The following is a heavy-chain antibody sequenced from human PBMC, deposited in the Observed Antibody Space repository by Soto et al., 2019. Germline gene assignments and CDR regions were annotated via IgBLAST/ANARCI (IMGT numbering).Heavy chain of an antibody. V-gene: IGHV3-23*01. J-gene: IGHJ4*02. CDR1: GFSVNTYA. D-gene: IGHD1-20*01. CDR3: ATVHNTSRSFNY. Sequence: TGGSLRLSCAASGFSVNTYAMCWVRQAPGKGLEWVSTTGISGRTTYYADSVKGRFTVSRDDSQNTLDLQMSSLRAEDTAVYYCATVHNTSRSFNYWGQGALVTVSS. CDR2: TGISGRTT.